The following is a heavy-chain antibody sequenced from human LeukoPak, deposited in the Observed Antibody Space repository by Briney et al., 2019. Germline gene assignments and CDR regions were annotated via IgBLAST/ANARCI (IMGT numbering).Heavy chain of an antibody. Sequence: SVKVSCKAFGGTFSNHTVGWVRQVPGQGPEWMGAIIPMYGTPSYAQKFQGRVTISADESTSTAYMELNSLRSEDTAVYYCARQPPIRGVILGSHFDYWGQGTLVTVSS. D-gene: IGHD3-16*01. CDR3: ARQPPIRGVILGSHFDY. J-gene: IGHJ4*02. CDR1: GGTFSNHT. CDR2: IIPMYGTP. V-gene: IGHV1-69*01.